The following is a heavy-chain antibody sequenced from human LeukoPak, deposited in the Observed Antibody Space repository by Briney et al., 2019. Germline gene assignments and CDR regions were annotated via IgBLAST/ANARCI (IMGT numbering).Heavy chain of an antibody. D-gene: IGHD4-17*01. Sequence: PGGSLRLSCAASGFTFSSYWMHWVRQAPGKGLVWVSRINSDGSSTSYADSVKGRFTISRDNSKNTLYLQMNSLRAEDTAVYYCAKKMSYGDYRMFGSYFDYWGQGTLVTVSS. CDR2: INSDGSST. J-gene: IGHJ4*02. V-gene: IGHV3-74*01. CDR3: AKKMSYGDYRMFGSYFDY. CDR1: GFTFSSYW.